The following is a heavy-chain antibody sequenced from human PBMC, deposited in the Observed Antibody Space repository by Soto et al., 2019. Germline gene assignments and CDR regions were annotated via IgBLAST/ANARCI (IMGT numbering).Heavy chain of an antibody. Sequence: GGSLRLSCAASGFTFDYYAMSWVRQAPGKGLEWVSTISASGINTYYTDSVKGRFTISRDNSKNTLFLQMISLRTEDTAVYYCTRDPFCSGATCTGALDIWGQGTMVTVSS. J-gene: IGHJ3*02. CDR2: ISASGINT. V-gene: IGHV3-23*01. D-gene: IGHD2-15*01. CDR1: GFTFDYYA. CDR3: TRDPFCSGATCTGALDI.